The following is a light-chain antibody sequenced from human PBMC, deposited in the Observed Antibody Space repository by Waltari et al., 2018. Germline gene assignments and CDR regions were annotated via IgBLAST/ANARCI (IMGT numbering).Light chain of an antibody. V-gene: IGKV3-11*01. CDR1: QTIGTY. J-gene: IGKJ4*01. CDR2: DAS. Sequence: VVLTQSPVTLSLSPGETATLSCKASQTIGTYLAWYQHKLSQSPRLLIYDASTRATGIPAKFSGSGSGTDFTLTISGLEAEDSAIYYCQQRYNWPPLTFGGGTKVQTK. CDR3: QQRYNWPPLT.